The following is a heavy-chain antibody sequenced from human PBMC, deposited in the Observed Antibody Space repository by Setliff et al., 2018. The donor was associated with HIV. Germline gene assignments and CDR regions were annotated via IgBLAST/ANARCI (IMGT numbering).Heavy chain of an antibody. J-gene: IGHJ4*02. CDR1: GFTFSNYA. D-gene: IGHD5-18*01. Sequence: GGSLRLSCAVSGFTFSNYAMNWVRQAPGKGLEWVSGISGSGGHTYYAESVKGRFTISRDNAKNSLYLQMNSLRTEDTALYYCAKGGYSYGYAAELNFDYWGQGTLVTVSS. CDR3: AKGGYSYGYAAELNFDY. V-gene: IGHV3-23*01. CDR2: ISGSGGHT.